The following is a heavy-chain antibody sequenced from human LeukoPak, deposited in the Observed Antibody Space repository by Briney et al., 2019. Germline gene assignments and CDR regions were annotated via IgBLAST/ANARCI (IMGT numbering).Heavy chain of an antibody. Sequence: GGSLRLSCAASGFTLSDHYMDWVRQAPGKGLEWVGRVRNKANGYRTEYAASVEGRFTVSGDASKNSLYLQMNSLKTEDTAVYYCTRHQYYDYVWGTYAFDIWGQGTMVTVSS. CDR3: TRHQYYDYVWGTYAFDI. D-gene: IGHD3-16*01. CDR2: VRNKANGYRT. J-gene: IGHJ3*02. V-gene: IGHV3-72*01. CDR1: GFTLSDHY.